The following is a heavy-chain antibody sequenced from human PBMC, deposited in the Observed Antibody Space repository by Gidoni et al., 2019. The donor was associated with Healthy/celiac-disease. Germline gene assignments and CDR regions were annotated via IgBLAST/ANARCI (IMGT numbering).Heavy chain of an antibody. CDR1: GYSFTSYW. CDR2: IDPSDSYT. D-gene: IGHD2-2*01. CDR3: ARLRRGRYCSSTSCSYYFDY. V-gene: IGHV5-10-1*03. Sequence: EVQLVQSGAEVKKPGESLRISCKGSGYSFTSYWFSWVRQMPGKGLEWMGRIDPSDSYTNYSPSFQGHVTISADKSISTAYLQWSSLKASDTAMYYCARLRRGRYCSSTSCSYYFDYWGQGTLVTVSS. J-gene: IGHJ4*02.